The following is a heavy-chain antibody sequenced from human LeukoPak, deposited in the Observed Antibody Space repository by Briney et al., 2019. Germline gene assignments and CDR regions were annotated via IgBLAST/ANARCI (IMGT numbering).Heavy chain of an antibody. CDR3: AKEELVDYYHRSGYYPDVFDV. V-gene: IGHV3-23*01. D-gene: IGHD3-22*01. CDR2: INGYGSGT. CDR1: GFTFTSFA. Sequence: GGSLRLSCRASGFTFTSFAMTWVRQSPGKGLEWVSSINGYGSGTYYADSVKGRFTISRDNSENMVFLQMSSLRAEDTAVYYCAKEELVDYYHRSGYYPDVFDVWGQGTMVIVSS. J-gene: IGHJ3*01.